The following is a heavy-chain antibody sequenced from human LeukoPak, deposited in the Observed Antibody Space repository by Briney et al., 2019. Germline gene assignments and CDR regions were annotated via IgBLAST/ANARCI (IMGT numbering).Heavy chain of an antibody. J-gene: IGHJ4*02. Sequence: GGSLRLSCAASGFTFSSYSMNWVRQAPGKGLEWVSSISSSSSYIYYADSVKGRFTVSRDNAKNSLYLQMNSLRAEDTAVYYCAREKDCYGSGSLGVFDYWGQGTLVTVSS. V-gene: IGHV3-21*01. CDR3: AREKDCYGSGSLGVFDY. CDR1: GFTFSSYS. D-gene: IGHD3-10*01. CDR2: ISSSSSYI.